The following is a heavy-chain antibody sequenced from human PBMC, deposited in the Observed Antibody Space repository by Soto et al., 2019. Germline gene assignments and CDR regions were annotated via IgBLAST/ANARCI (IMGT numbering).Heavy chain of an antibody. Sequence: ASVKVSCKASGYTFTSYYMHWVRQAPGQGLEWLGIINPSGGSTSYAQKFQGRVTMTRDTSTSTVYMELSSLRSEDTAVYYCARARDIVVVVAATPSYAFDIWGQGTMVTVSS. D-gene: IGHD2-15*01. CDR3: ARARDIVVVVAATPSYAFDI. CDR2: INPSGGST. J-gene: IGHJ3*02. CDR1: GYTFTSYY. V-gene: IGHV1-46*03.